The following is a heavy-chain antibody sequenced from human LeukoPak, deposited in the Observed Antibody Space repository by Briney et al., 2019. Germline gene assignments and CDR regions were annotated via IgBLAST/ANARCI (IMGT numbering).Heavy chain of an antibody. V-gene: IGHV3-15*01. J-gene: IGHJ4*02. Sequence: GGSLRLSCAASGFTFSNAWMSWVRQAPGKGLEWVGRIKSKTDGGTTDYAAPVKGRFTISRDDSKNTLYLQMNSLKTEDTAVYYCTTDFSLYCYDSSGYYYGSYWGQGTLVTVSS. CDR1: GFTFSNAW. CDR2: IKSKTDGGTT. D-gene: IGHD3-22*01. CDR3: TTDFSLYCYDSSGYYYGSY.